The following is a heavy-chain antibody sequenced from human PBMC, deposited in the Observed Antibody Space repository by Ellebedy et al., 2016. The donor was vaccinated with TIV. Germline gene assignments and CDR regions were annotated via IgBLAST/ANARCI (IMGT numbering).Heavy chain of an antibody. CDR2: IYYSEST. J-gene: IGHJ4*02. CDR1: GGSISSGDYY. Sequence: MPSETLSLTCTVSGGSISSGDYYWSWIRQPPGRGLEWIGYIYYSESTYDNPSLTSRVTISVYKSKNQISLKLSSVTAADTDVYYCARDSQAVGYFDYWGQGTLVTVSS. V-gene: IGHV4-30-4*01. CDR3: ARDSQAVGYFDY.